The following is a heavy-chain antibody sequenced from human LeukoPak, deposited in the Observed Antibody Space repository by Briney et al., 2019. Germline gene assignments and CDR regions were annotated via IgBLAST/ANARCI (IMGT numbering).Heavy chain of an antibody. CDR1: GFTFSSYA. J-gene: IGHJ4*02. D-gene: IGHD6-13*01. Sequence: GGSLRLSCAASGFTFSSYAMSWVRQAPGKGLECVANIKQDGSEKYYVDSVKGRFTISRDNAKNSLYLQMNSLRAEDTAVYYCARVGSSWYRFYFDYWGQGTLVTVSS. CDR3: ARVGSSWYRFYFDY. V-gene: IGHV3-7*01. CDR2: IKQDGSEK.